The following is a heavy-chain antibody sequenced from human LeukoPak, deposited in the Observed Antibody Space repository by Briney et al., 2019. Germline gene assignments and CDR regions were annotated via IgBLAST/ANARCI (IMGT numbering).Heavy chain of an antibody. CDR2: INQSGST. CDR3: ARDSRAMIVAVNDAFDI. CDR1: GGSFSGYY. V-gene: IGHV4-34*01. J-gene: IGHJ3*02. Sequence: SETLSLTCAVYGGSFSGYYWSWIRQPPGKGLEWIGEINQSGSTNYNPSLKSRVTISVDTSKNQFSLKLSSVTAADTAVYYCARDSRAMIVAVNDAFDIWGQGTMVTVSS. D-gene: IGHD3-22*01.